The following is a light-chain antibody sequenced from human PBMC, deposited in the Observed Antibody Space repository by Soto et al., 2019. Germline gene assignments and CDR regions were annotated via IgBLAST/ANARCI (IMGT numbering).Light chain of an antibody. CDR1: NGDVGAYNH. CDR2: AVT. CDR3: CSYTGTSTYVL. J-gene: IGLJ2*01. V-gene: IGLV2-11*01. Sequence: QSALTQPRSVSGSPGQSVIISCTGTNGDVGAYNHVSWYQQHPGKVPKLIIYAVTKRPSGVPVRFSASKSGDTASLTISGLQADDEADYFCCSYTGTSTYVLFGGGTQLTVL.